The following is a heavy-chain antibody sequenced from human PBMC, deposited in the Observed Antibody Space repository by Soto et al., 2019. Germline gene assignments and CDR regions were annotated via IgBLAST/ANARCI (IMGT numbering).Heavy chain of an antibody. CDR1: GDSISSADYY. CDR2: IFYSGTT. D-gene: IGHD1-1*01. J-gene: IGHJ6*02. CDR3: ARDLWVEPELYYYGMDV. V-gene: IGHV4-30-4*01. Sequence: QVQLQESGPGLVRPSQTLSLTCTVSGDSISSADYYWSWIRQTPGKGLVWIGHIFYSGTTYYNPSLTSRLTISVDTSKNHFSRGLTSETAADTAVYYCARDLWVEPELYYYGMDVWGQGTTVTVSS.